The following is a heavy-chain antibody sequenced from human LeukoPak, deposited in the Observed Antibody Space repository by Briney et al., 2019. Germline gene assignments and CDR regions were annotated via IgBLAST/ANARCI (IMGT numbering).Heavy chain of an antibody. V-gene: IGHV3-30*02. CDR1: GFTFSTYG. J-gene: IGHJ6*03. D-gene: IGHD6-6*01. CDR3: AKDASTSPFYYYYYYMDV. CDR2: RRYDGSNK. Sequence: PGGALRLSCAASGFTFSTYGIHWVRQAPGKGLEWVTFRRYDGSNKYYADSVMGRFTISRDNSKNTVYLQMNSLRTDDTAVYYCAKDASTSPFYYYYYYMDVWGTGTTVTVSS.